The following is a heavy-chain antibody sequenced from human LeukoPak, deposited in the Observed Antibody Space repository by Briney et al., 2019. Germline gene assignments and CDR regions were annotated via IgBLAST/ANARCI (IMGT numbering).Heavy chain of an antibody. V-gene: IGHV4-59*01. CDR2: IYYSGST. CDR1: GGSISSYY. CDR3: ARVVYSYGYKVFDY. Sequence: SETLSLTCTVSGGSISSYYWSWIRQPPGKGLEWIRYIYYSGSTNYNPSLKSRVTISVDTSKNQFSLKLSSVTAADTAVYYCARVVYSYGYKVFDYWGQGTLVTVSS. D-gene: IGHD5-18*01. J-gene: IGHJ4*02.